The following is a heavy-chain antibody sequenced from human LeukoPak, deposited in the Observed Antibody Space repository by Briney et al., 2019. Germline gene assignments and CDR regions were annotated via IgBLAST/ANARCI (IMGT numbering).Heavy chain of an antibody. CDR3: AKDYSRRRPYDAFDI. CDR2: ISGSGGST. CDR1: GFTFRTYA. D-gene: IGHD2-21*01. J-gene: IGHJ3*02. Sequence: GGSLRLSCAASGFTFRTYAMSWVRQAPGKGLEWVSGISGSGGSTYYADSVKGRFTISRDNSKNTLYLQMNSLRAEDTAVYYCAKDYSRRRPYDAFDIWGQGTMVTVSS. V-gene: IGHV3-23*01.